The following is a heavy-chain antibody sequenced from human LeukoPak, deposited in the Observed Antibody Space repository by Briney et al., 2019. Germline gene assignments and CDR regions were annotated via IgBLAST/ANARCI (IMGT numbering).Heavy chain of an antibody. CDR3: ARDCSYYDILTGYYQYNWFDP. CDR2: IWYGGSNK. J-gene: IGHJ5*02. D-gene: IGHD3-9*01. V-gene: IGHV3-33*01. CDR1: GFTFSSYG. Sequence: PGGSLRLSCAASGFTFSSYGMHWVRQAPGKGLEWVAVIWYGGSNKYYADSVKGRFTISRDNSKNTLYLQMNSLRAEDTAVYYCARDCSYYDILTGYYQYNWFDPWGQGTLVTVSS.